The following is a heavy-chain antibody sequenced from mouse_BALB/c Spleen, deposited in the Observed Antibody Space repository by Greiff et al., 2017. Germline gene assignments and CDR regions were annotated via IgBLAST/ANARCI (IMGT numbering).Heavy chain of an antibody. CDR2: ISYDGSN. CDR3: AREGYGNYVD. CDR1: GYSITSGYY. Sequence: EVKLQESGPGLVKPSQSLSLTCSVTGYSITSGYYWNWIRQFPGNKLEWMGYISYDGSNNYNPSLKNRISITRDTSKNQFFLKLNSVTTEDTATYYCAREGYGNYVDWGQGTTLTVSS. J-gene: IGHJ2*01. V-gene: IGHV3-6*02. D-gene: IGHD2-10*02.